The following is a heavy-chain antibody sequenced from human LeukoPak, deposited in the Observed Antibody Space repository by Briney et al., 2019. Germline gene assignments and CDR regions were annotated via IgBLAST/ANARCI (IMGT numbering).Heavy chain of an antibody. J-gene: IGHJ4*02. CDR3: ARDRSTVVTLLDY. D-gene: IGHD4-23*01. V-gene: IGHV1-2*02. CDR2: INPNSGGT. CDR1: GYTFTGYY. Sequence: ASVKVSCKASGYTFTGYYVHWVRQAPGQGLEWMGWINPNSGGTNYAQKFQGRVTMTRDTSISTAYMELSRLRSDDTAVYYCARDRSTVVTLLDYWGQGTLVTVSS.